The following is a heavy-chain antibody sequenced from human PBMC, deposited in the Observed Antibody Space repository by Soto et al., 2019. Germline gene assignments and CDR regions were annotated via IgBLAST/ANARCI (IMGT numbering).Heavy chain of an antibody. CDR2: ISAYNGNT. V-gene: IGHV1-18*01. D-gene: IGHD6-19*01. J-gene: IGHJ6*02. CDR3: ARDQVEWLVYYYGMDV. Sequence: ASVKVSCKASGYTFTSYGISWVRQAPGQGLEWMGWISAYNGNTSYAQKFQGRVTMTRDTSTSTVYMELSSLRSEDTAVYYCARDQVEWLVYYYGMDVWGQGTTVTVSS. CDR1: GYTFTSYG.